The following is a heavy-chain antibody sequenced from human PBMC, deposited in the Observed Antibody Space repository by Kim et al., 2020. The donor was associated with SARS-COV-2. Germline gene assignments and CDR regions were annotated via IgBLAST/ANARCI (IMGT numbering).Heavy chain of an antibody. V-gene: IGHV4-4*07. CDR3: AGTQFGYQRFLAPYYFDY. CDR2: IYTSGST. Sequence: SETLSLTCTVSGGSISSYYWSWIRQPAGKGLEWIGRIYTSGSTNYNPSLKSRVTMSVDTSKNQFSLKLSSVTAADTAVYYCAGTQFGYQRFLAPYYFDYWGQGTLVTVSS. D-gene: IGHD3-3*01. J-gene: IGHJ4*02. CDR1: GGSISSYY.